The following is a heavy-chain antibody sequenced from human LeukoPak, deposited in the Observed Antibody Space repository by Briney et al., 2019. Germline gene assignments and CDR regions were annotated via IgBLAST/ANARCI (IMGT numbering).Heavy chain of an antibody. CDR2: IRYDGSNK. CDR1: GFIFSPYA. Sequence: GGSLRLSCVASGFIFSPYAMSWVRQAPGKGLEWVAFIRYDGSNKYYADSVKGRFTISRDNSKNTLYLQMNSLRAEDTAVYYCAKDAVTDYYGSGSYPINWGQGTLVTVSS. V-gene: IGHV3-30*02. J-gene: IGHJ4*02. D-gene: IGHD3-10*01. CDR3: AKDAVTDYYGSGSYPIN.